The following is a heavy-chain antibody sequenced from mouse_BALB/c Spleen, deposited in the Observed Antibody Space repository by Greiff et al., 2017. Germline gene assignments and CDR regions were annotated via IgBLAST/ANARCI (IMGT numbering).Heavy chain of an antibody. D-gene: IGHD2-10*02. CDR1: GYTFTDYA. Sequence: QVQLQQSGAELVRPGVSVKISCKGSGYTFTDYAMHWVKQSHAKSLEWIGVISTYYGDASYNPKFKGKATMTVDKSSSTAYMELARLTSEDTAIYYCAGGDLEYGNCESPSWFAYWGQGTLVTVSA. CDR2: ISTYYGDA. CDR3: AGGDLEYGNCESPSWFAY. J-gene: IGHJ3*01. V-gene: IGHV1S137*01.